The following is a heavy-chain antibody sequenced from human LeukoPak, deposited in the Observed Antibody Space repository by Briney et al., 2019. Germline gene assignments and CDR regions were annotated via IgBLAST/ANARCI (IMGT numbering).Heavy chain of an antibody. Sequence: GGSLRLSCAASGFTSSSYSMNWVRQAPGKGLEWVSSISSSSSYIYYADSVKGRFTISRDNAKNSLYLQMNSLRAEDTPVYYCARDRSDRLAVAGTSAFDYWGQGTLVTVSS. CDR2: ISSSSSYI. CDR3: ARDRSDRLAVAGTSAFDY. V-gene: IGHV3-21*01. D-gene: IGHD6-19*01. J-gene: IGHJ4*02. CDR1: GFTSSSYS.